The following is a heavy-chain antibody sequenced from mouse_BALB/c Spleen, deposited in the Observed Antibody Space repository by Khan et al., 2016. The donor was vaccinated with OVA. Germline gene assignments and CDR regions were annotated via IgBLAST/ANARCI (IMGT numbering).Heavy chain of an antibody. J-gene: IGHJ2*01. CDR3: ARQRGYYGHNPCFDY. V-gene: IGHV5-9-3*01. CDR2: ISSGGTYT. D-gene: IGHD1-1*01. Sequence: EVQLVESGGGLVRPGGSLKLSCAASGFSFSSYSMPWVRQTPEKRLEWVATISSGGTYTYYPDSVKGRFTISRDNAKNTLYLQMSSLKSEDTAMYYGARQRGYYGHNPCFDYWGQGTTLTVSS. CDR1: GFSFSSYS.